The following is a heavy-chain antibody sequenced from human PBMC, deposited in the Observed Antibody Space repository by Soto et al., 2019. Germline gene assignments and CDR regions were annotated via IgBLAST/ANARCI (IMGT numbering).Heavy chain of an antibody. J-gene: IGHJ6*02. D-gene: IGHD3-3*01. CDR2: MNPNSGNT. V-gene: IGHV1-8*01. CDR3: ARPPIGAGGYYYYYGMDV. Sequence: QVQLVQSGAEVKKPGASVKVSCKASGYTFTSYDINWVRQATGQGLEWMGWMNPNSGNTGYAQKFQGRVTMIRNTSIRTAYMELSSLRSEDTAVYYCARPPIGAGGYYYYYGMDVWGQGTTVTVSS. CDR1: GYTFTSYD.